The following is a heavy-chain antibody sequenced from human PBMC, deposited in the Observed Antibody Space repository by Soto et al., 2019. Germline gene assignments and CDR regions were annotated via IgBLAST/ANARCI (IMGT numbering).Heavy chain of an antibody. V-gene: IGHV1-69*01. J-gene: IGHJ6*04. CDR1: GGIFTNNA. D-gene: IGHD5-18*01. Sequence: QVQVVQSGAEVKKPGSSVKVSCKSSGGIFTNNAISWVRQAPGQGLAWLGGVIPLFDTAYYAQIFRGRLRISADEATTTAYRELSGRTSEDTAVYFCATGGHNDGYNCYHGLDVWGSGTTFTVSA. CDR2: VIPLFDTA. CDR3: ATGGHNDGYNCYHGLDV.